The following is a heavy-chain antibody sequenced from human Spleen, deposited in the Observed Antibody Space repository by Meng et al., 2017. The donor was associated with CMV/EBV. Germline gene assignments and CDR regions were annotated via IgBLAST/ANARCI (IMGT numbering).Heavy chain of an antibody. D-gene: IGHD5-12*01. CDR3: ARDVEGGGEEGGYDS. CDR2: IYYSGST. V-gene: IGHV4-39*07. Sequence: RPKDSGPGLVKPSETLSLAGTVSGGSISSSSYYWGMIRQPPGKGLEWIWSIYYSGSTYYNPSLKSRVTISVETSKNQFSLKLSSVTAADTAVYYCARDVEGGGEEGGYDSWGQGTLVTVSS. CDR1: GGSISSSSYY. J-gene: IGHJ5*02.